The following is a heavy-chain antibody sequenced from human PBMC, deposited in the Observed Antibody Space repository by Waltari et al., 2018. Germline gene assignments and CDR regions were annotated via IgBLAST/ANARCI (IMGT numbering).Heavy chain of an antibody. Sequence: QVKLQESGPGLVRPSETLSLTCLVSDTSIKSGFYWGWLLLPPGKGLEWIGIVYHSGATYYNQSLSSRVTISVDTSKNQVFLRLASVTAADTGMYYCARDHSTSWSHDAYDVWGPGTMVTVAS. CDR3: ARDHSTSWSHDAYDV. D-gene: IGHD2-2*01. CDR1: DTSIKSGFY. CDR2: VYHSGAT. V-gene: IGHV4-38-2*02. J-gene: IGHJ3*01.